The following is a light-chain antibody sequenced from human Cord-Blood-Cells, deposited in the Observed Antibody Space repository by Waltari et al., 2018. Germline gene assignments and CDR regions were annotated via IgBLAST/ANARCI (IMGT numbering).Light chain of an antibody. CDR1: QSVSRSD. J-gene: IGKJ1*01. CDR2: AAS. V-gene: IGKV3-20*01. Sequence: EIVLTQSPGTLSFSPGERATLSCRASQSVSRSDLAWYQQKPGQAPRLLIYAASSRDTGIPGRFSGSGSGTDFTLNISRLEPEDFAVYYCQQYGSSWTFGQGTKVEIK. CDR3: QQYGSSWT.